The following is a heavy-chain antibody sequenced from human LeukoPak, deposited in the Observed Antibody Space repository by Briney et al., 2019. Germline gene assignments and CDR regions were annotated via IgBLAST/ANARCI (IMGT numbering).Heavy chain of an antibody. V-gene: IGHV3-11*04. D-gene: IGHD3-10*02. CDR3: AELGITMIGGV. J-gene: IGHJ6*04. CDR2: ISSSGSNI. CDR1: GFIFSDYY. Sequence: GGSLRLSCAASGFIFSDYYMNWIRQAPGKGLEWVAHISSSGSNIYYADSVKGRFTISRDNAKNSLYLQMNSLRAEDTAVYYCAELGITMIGGVWGKGTLVTVSS.